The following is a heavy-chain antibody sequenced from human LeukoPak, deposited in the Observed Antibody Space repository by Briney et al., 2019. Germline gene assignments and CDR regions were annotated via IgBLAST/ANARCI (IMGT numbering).Heavy chain of an antibody. V-gene: IGHV3-21*01. J-gene: IGHJ4*02. CDR1: GFTFSSYT. Sequence: GGSLRLSCAASGFTFSSYTMKWVRQAPGKGLEWVSSISSTSSYISYADSVKGRFTVSRDNAKNSLYLQMNSLRAEDTAMYYCARLYCIGDCPPGYWGQGTLVTVSS. CDR2: ISSTSSYI. D-gene: IGHD2-21*02. CDR3: ARLYCIGDCPPGY.